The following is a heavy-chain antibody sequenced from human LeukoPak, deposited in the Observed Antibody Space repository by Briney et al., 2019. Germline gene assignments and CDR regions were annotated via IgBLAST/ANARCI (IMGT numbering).Heavy chain of an antibody. J-gene: IGHJ4*02. D-gene: IGHD3-10*01. V-gene: IGHV3-30*18. CDR3: AKGRSWFGEFVDY. CDR1: GFTFSSYG. CDR2: ISYDGSNK. Sequence: TGGSLRLSCAASGFTFSSYGMHWVRQAPGKGLEWVAVISYDGSNKYYADSVKGRFTISRDSSKNTLYLQMNSLRAEGTAVYYCAKGRSWFGEFVDYWGQGTLVTVSS.